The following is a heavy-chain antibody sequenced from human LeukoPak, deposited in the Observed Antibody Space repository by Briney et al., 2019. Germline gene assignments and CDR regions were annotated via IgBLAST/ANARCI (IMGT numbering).Heavy chain of an antibody. V-gene: IGHV4-34*01. J-gene: IGHJ2*01. CDR1: GGSFSGYY. CDR3: ARKGIAAALGVWYFDL. D-gene: IGHD6-13*01. CDR2: INHSGST. Sequence: SETLSLTCAVYGGSFSGYYWSWIRQPPGKGLECIGEINHSGSTNYNPSLKSRVTISVDTSKNQFSLKLSSVTAADTAVHYCARKGIAAALGVWYFDLWGRGTLVTVSS.